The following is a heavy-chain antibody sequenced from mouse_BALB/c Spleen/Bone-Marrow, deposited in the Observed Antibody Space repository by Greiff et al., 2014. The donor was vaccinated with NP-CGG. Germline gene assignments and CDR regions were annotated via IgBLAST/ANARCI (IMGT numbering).Heavy chain of an antibody. D-gene: IGHD2-10*02. J-gene: IGHJ2*01. V-gene: IGHV1-14*01. Sequence: VHVKQSGPELVKPGASVKMSCKASGYTFTSYVMHWVKQKPGQGLEWIGYIHPYNDGTKYNEKFKGKATLTSDKSSSTAYMELSSLTSGDSAVYYCARRYGNYYFDYWGQGTTLTVSS. CDR2: IHPYNDGT. CDR1: GYTFTSYV. CDR3: ARRYGNYYFDY.